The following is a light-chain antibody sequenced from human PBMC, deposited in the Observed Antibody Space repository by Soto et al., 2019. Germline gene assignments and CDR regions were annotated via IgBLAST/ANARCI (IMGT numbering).Light chain of an antibody. CDR3: QQYVSSPLT. CDR2: GAS. V-gene: IGKV3-20*01. J-gene: IGKJ4*01. Sequence: EIVLTQSPGTLSLSPGERATLSCRASQSVSSSYLAWYQQKPGQAPRLLIYGASSRATGIPDRFSGSGSGKDFTLTISRLEPEDFAVYYCQQYVSSPLTFGGGTKVEIK. CDR1: QSVSSSY.